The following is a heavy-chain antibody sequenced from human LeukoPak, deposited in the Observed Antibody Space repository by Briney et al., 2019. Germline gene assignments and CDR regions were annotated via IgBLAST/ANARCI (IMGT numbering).Heavy chain of an antibody. CDR2: ISVSGDST. V-gene: IGHV3-23*01. CDR1: GFTFSSYA. D-gene: IGHD3-10*01. J-gene: IGHJ6*03. CDR3: ARGAIRSHYYYMDV. Sequence: GGSLRLSCAASGFTFSSYAMNWVRQAPGKGLEWVSAISVSGDSTYYADSVKGRFTISRDKSKNTLYLQMNSLRAEDTAVYYCARGAIRSHYYYMDVWGKGTTVTISS.